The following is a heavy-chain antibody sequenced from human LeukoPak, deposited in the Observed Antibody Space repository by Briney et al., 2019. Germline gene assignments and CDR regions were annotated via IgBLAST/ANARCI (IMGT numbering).Heavy chain of an antibody. CDR3: ARLDCSGDGCYNH. D-gene: IGHD2-15*01. J-gene: IGHJ4*02. CDR2: VSYDGTT. CDR1: GDSVTSYY. V-gene: IGHV4-59*08. Sequence: SETLSLTCSVSGDSVTSYYWSWIRQPPGEGLEGIGYVSYDGTTNYTPSLSSRVIMAVDTAKNNISLRLTSVTAADTAVYYCARLDCSGDGCYNHWGRGTLVTVSS.